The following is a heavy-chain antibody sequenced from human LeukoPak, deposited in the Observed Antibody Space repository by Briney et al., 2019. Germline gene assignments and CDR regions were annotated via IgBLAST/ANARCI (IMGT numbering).Heavy chain of an antibody. Sequence: LSLTCAVSGYSISSGHYWGWVRPAPGKGLEWVSYISSSGSTIYYADSVKGRFTISRDNAKNSLYLQMNSLRAEDTAVYYCARDGGIAVAAEVYFDYWGQGTLVTVSS. CDR1: GYSISSGHY. CDR2: ISSSGSTI. V-gene: IGHV3-11*04. CDR3: ARDGGIAVAAEVYFDY. J-gene: IGHJ4*02. D-gene: IGHD6-19*01.